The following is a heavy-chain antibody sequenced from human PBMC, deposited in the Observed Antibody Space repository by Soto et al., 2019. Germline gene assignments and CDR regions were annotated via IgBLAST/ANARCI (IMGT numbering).Heavy chain of an antibody. CDR3: AKIVTRHSLVPVFDQ. CDR1: GFRFDEYA. V-gene: IGHV3-9*01. J-gene: IGHJ4*02. Sequence: QLVESGGGLVQPGRSLRLSCVASGFRFDEYAIHWVRQAPGKGLEWVSGISWDRGSINSAGSVRGRFTVSRDNAKNSLYLHMTSLRSEDTAFYYCAKIVTRHSLVPVFDQWGQGALVSVSS. CDR2: ISWDRGSI. D-gene: IGHD2-21*01.